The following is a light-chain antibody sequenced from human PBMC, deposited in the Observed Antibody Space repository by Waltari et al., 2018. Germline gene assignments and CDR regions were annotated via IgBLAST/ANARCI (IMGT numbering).Light chain of an antibody. V-gene: IGLV3-21*04. J-gene: IGLJ3*02. CDR2: FHT. CDR3: EVWYSTNDHRV. Sequence: SYVPTQPPSVSVAPGKTARLTRGGHNIGSQNVQWYHERSCQAPAVVIHFHTDRPSGIRDRVSVSNSGNTTTRTISMVEAGDEADYYGEVWYSTNDHRVFGGGSKLAVL. CDR1: NIGSQN.